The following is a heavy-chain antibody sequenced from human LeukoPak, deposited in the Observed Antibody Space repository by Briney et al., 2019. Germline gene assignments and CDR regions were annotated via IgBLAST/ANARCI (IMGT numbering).Heavy chain of an antibody. V-gene: IGHV3-53*01. J-gene: IGHJ1*01. CDR1: GFTVSSKF. CDR3: ARGENYFHH. Sequence: PGGSLKLFRAASGFTVSSKFMSWVRPAPGKGLEWVSVLYSGGSIYYADSVKGRFTISRDNSKNTLYLQMNRLGAEDTAMYYCARGENYFHHWGQGALVTVSS. CDR2: LYSGGSI.